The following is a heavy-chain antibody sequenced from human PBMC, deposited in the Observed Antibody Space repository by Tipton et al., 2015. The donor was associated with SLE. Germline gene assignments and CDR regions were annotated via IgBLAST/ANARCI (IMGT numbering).Heavy chain of an antibody. J-gene: IGHJ6*02. D-gene: IGHD5-12*01. CDR3: ARREEYSGYPGEYYYYYYGMDV. CDR2: INSDGSST. V-gene: IGHV3-74*01. Sequence: GSLRLSCAASGFTFSSYGMHWVRQAPGKGLVWVSRINSDGSSTSYADSVKGRFTISRDNAKNTLYLQMNSLRAEDTAVYYCARREEYSGYPGEYYYYYYGMDVWGQGTTVTVSS. CDR1: GFTFSSYG.